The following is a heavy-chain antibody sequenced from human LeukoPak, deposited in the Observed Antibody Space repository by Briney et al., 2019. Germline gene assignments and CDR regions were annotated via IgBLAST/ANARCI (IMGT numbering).Heavy chain of an antibody. CDR2: IKSDGSST. J-gene: IGHJ6*02. CDR3: ARDVARESVFVGMDV. CDR1: GFTFSSYW. V-gene: IGHV3-74*01. D-gene: IGHD2-21*01. Sequence: GGSLRLSCAASGFTFSSYWMHWVRQAPGKGLDWVSRIKSDGSSTSYADSVKGRFTISRDNAKNTLYLQMNSLRAEDTAVYYCARDVARESVFVGMDVWGQGTTVTVSS.